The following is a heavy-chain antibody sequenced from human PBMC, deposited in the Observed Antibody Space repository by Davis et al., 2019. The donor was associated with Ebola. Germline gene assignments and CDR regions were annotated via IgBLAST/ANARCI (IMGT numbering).Heavy chain of an antibody. Sequence: ASVKVSCKASGYTFTSYDINWVRQATGQGLEWMGWMTPNSGNTGYAQKFQGRVTMTRNTSISTAYMELSSLRSEDTAVYYCARVTYDMYYYGMDVWGQGTTVTVSS. D-gene: IGHD3-9*01. J-gene: IGHJ6*02. CDR3: ARVTYDMYYYGMDV. V-gene: IGHV1-8*01. CDR2: MTPNSGNT. CDR1: GYTFTSYD.